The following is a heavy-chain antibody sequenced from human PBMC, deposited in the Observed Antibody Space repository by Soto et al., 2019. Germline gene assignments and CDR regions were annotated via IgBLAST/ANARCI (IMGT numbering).Heavy chain of an antibody. Sequence: HPGGSLRLSCALSGFDSSYYWIQWFRQSPGKGLEWVSRIDPDGTTTNYADSVKGRFSVSRDNAKKTIYLQMNSLTADDTALYYCARGHRPSSAGTGDYWGQGTLVTVSS. V-gene: IGHV3-74*01. D-gene: IGHD1-1*01. CDR2: IDPDGTTT. CDR3: ARGHRPSSAGTGDY. CDR1: GFDSSYYW. J-gene: IGHJ4*02.